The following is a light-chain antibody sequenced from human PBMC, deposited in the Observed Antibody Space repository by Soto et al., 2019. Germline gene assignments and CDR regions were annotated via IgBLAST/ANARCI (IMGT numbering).Light chain of an antibody. CDR1: QGVSAY. CDR2: AAS. Sequence: DIQMTQSPSSLSASVGDRVTITCRASQGVSAYLLWYQQRQGTPPKLLIYAASNLVSGFPLRFSSSGSATTLTLTISSLQPDDFATYYCQQSYKTPHNFGQGTKLETK. J-gene: IGKJ2*01. V-gene: IGKV1-39*01. CDR3: QQSYKTPHN.